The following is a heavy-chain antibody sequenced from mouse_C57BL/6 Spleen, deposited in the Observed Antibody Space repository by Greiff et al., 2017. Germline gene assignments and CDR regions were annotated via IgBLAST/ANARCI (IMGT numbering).Heavy chain of an antibody. CDR3: ARRAYDYDSNYYAMDY. CDR1: GYTFTSYW. Sequence: VQLQQSGAELVKPGASVKMSCKASGYTFTSYWITWVKQRPGQGLEWIGDIYPGSGSTNYNEKFKSKATLTVDTSSSTAYMQLSSLTAEDSAVYYCARRAYDYDSNYYAMDYWGQGTSVTVSS. V-gene: IGHV1-55*01. J-gene: IGHJ4*01. CDR2: IYPGSGST. D-gene: IGHD2-4*01.